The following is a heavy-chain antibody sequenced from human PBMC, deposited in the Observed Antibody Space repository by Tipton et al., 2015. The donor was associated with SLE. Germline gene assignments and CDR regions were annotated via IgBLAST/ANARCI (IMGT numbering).Heavy chain of an antibody. CDR2: INHSGST. D-gene: IGHD4/OR15-4a*01. CDR3: ASSTMVGAFDY. Sequence: LRLSCAASGFTFSSYEMNWVRQPPGKGLEWIGEINHSGSTYYNPSLKSRVTISVDTSKNQFSLKLSSVTAADTAVYYCASSTMVGAFDYWGQGTLVTVSS. J-gene: IGHJ4*02. CDR1: GFTFSSYE. V-gene: IGHV4-34*01.